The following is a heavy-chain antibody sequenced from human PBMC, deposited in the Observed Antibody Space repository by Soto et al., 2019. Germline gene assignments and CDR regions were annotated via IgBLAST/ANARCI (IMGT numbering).Heavy chain of an antibody. D-gene: IGHD4-17*01. CDR3: ARDGPTVTTPYFDY. CDR2: ISSSSSYI. Sequence: LRLSCAASGFTFSSYSMNWVRQAPGKGLEWVSSISSSSSYIYYADSVKGRFTISRDNAKNSLYLQMNSLRAEDTAVYYCARDGPTVTTPYFDYWGQGTLVTVSS. J-gene: IGHJ4*02. V-gene: IGHV3-21*01. CDR1: GFTFSSYS.